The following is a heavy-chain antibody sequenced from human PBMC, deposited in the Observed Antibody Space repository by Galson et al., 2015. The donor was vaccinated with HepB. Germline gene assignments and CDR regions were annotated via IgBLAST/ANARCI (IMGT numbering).Heavy chain of an antibody. CDR3: AKSIYGSGSYGPSG. CDR2: ISYDGSNK. J-gene: IGHJ4*02. V-gene: IGHV3-30*18. CDR1: GFTFSSYG. D-gene: IGHD3-10*01. Sequence: SLRLSCAASGFTFSSYGMHWVRQAPGKGLEWVAVISYDGSNKYYADSVKGRFTISRDNSKNTLYLQMNSLRAEDTAVYYCAKSIYGSGSYGPSGWGQGTLVTVSS.